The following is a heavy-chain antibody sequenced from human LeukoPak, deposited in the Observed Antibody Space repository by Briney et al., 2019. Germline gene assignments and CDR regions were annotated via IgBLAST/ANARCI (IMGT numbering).Heavy chain of an antibody. D-gene: IGHD3-10*01. Sequence: SETLSLTCTVSSGSISSHYWSWFRQTPGERPEWIAFIYYSGTTNYNPSLKSRVTISVDTSKNQFSLKLSSVTAADTAVYYCARGLKLGYYGSGSYYRYWGQGTLATVSS. V-gene: IGHV4-59*11. CDR2: IYYSGTT. J-gene: IGHJ4*02. CDR3: ARGLKLGYYGSGSYYRY. CDR1: SGSISSHY.